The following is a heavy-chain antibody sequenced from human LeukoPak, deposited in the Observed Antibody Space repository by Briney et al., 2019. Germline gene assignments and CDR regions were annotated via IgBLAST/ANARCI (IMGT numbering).Heavy chain of an antibody. Sequence: GRSLRLSCAASGFTFNSYGIHWVRQAPGKGLEWVAAISYDGRIKYYPGSVKGRFTISRDSSKNTLSLQMNSLRAEDTAVYYCAKSANTDTAFDVWGQGTMVTVSS. J-gene: IGHJ3*01. V-gene: IGHV3-30*18. CDR2: ISYDGRIK. CDR3: AKSANTDTAFDV. D-gene: IGHD2-2*02. CDR1: GFTFNSYG.